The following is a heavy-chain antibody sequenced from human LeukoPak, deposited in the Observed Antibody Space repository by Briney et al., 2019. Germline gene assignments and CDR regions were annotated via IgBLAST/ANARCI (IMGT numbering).Heavy chain of an antibody. V-gene: IGHV3-15*01. Sequence: GGSLRLSCAASGFTSSNAWMSWVRQAPGKGLEWVGRIKSKTDGGTTDYAAPVKGRFTISRDDSKNTLYLQMNSLKTEDTAVYYCTTGDPTYYYDSSGYYYYYYYYGMDVWGQGTTVTVSS. D-gene: IGHD3-22*01. CDR2: IKSKTDGGTT. CDR3: TTGDPTYYYDSSGYYYYYYYYGMDV. CDR1: GFTSSNAW. J-gene: IGHJ6*02.